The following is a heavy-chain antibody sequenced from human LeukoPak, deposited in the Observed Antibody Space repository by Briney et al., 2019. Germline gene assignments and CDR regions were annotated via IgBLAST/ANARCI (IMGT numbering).Heavy chain of an antibody. CDR2: IYYSGST. CDR3: ARHSYSSGWYPFDY. J-gene: IGHJ4*02. CDR1: GGSISSYY. Sequence: PSETLSLTCTVSGGSISSYYWSWIRQPPGKGLEWIGYIYYSGSTNYSPSLKSRVTISVDTSKNQFSLKLSSVTAADTAVYYCARHSYSSGWYPFDYWGQGTLVTVSS. V-gene: IGHV4-59*08. D-gene: IGHD6-19*01.